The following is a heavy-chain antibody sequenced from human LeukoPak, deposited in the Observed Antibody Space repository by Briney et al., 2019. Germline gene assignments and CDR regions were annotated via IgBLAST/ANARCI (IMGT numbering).Heavy chain of an antibody. Sequence: GGSLRLSCAASGFTFDDYAMHWVRQAPGKGVEWVSGISWNSGSIGYADSVKGRFTISRDNAKNSLYLQMNSLRAEDTALYYCAKDYYDSSGYYFDYWGQGTLVTVSS. CDR2: ISWNSGSI. CDR1: GFTFDDYA. D-gene: IGHD3-22*01. J-gene: IGHJ4*02. CDR3: AKDYYDSSGYYFDY. V-gene: IGHV3-9*01.